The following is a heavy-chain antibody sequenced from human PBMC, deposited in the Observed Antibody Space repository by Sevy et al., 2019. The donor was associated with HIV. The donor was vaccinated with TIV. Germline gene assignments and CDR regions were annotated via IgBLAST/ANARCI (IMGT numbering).Heavy chain of an antibody. CDR2: INPNSGGT. D-gene: IGHD3-10*01. V-gene: IGHV1-2*02. Sequence: ASVKVSCKASGYTFTGYYMHWVRQAPGQGLEWMGWINPNSGGTNYAQKFQGRVTMTRDTSISTAYMELSRLRSDDTAVYYCAREGALLWFGELGGMDVWGQGTTVTVSS. CDR3: AREGALLWFGELGGMDV. J-gene: IGHJ6*02. CDR1: GYTFTGYY.